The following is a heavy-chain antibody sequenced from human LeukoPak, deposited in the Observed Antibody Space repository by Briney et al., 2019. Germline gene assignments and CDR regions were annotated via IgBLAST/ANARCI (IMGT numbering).Heavy chain of an antibody. CDR1: GYSISSGYY. D-gene: IGHD3-3*01. J-gene: IGHJ3*02. V-gene: IGHV4-38-2*02. CDR2: IYHSGST. Sequence: NPSETLSLTCTVSGYSISSGYYWGWIRQPPGKGLEWIGSIYHSGSTYYNPSLKSRVTISVDTSKNQFSLKLSSVTAADTAVYYCARSNFWSGYYQLYAFDIWGQGTMVTVSS. CDR3: ARSNFWSGYYQLYAFDI.